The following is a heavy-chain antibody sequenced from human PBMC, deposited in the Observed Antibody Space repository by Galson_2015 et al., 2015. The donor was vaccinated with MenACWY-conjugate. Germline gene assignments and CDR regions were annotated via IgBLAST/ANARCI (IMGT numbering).Heavy chain of an antibody. CDR2: ISGDGSEE. CDR1: GFTFNSYW. J-gene: IGHJ4*02. V-gene: IGHV3-7*03. Sequence: SLRLSCAASGFTFNSYWMTWVRQAPGKGLEWVANISGDGSEENYMDSVRGRFTISRDNAKNSLFLQVKTLRAEDTAVYYCARGTLALAGTDYWGQGTLVTVSS. D-gene: IGHD6-19*01. CDR3: ARGTLALAGTDY.